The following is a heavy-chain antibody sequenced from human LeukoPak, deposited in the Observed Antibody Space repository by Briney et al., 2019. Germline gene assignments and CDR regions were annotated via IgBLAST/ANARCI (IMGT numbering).Heavy chain of an antibody. J-gene: IGHJ6*03. D-gene: IGHD2-15*01. CDR2: ISGSGGST. V-gene: IGHV3-23*01. CDR1: GFTYSSYA. CDR3: AKQDFGYYYYYYMDV. Sequence: PGGSLRLSCAASGFTYSSYAMSWVRQAPGKGLEWVSAISGSGGSTYYADSVKGRFTISRDNPKNTLYLQMNSLRAEDTAVYYCAKQDFGYYYYYYMDVWGKGTTVTVSS.